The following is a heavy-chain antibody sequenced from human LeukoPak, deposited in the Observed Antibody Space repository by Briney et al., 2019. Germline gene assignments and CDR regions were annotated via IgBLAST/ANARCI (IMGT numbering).Heavy chain of an antibody. CDR2: INPNSGGT. CDR1: GYTFTGYY. CDR3: ARDQGRDGYNYNYFDY. Sequence: ASVKVSCKASGYTFTGYYMHWVRQAPGQGLEWMGWINPNSGGTNYAQKFQGRVTMTRDTSISTAYMELSRLRSDDTAVYYCARDQGRDGYNYNYFDYWGQGTLVTVSS. V-gene: IGHV1-2*02. J-gene: IGHJ4*02. D-gene: IGHD5-24*01.